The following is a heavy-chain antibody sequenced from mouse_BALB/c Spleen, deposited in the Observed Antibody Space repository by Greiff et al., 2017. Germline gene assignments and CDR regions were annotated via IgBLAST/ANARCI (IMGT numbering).Heavy chain of an antibody. J-gene: IGHJ3*01. CDR1: GYTFTSYY. CDR2: INPSNGGT. V-gene: IGHV1S81*02. D-gene: IGHD2-4*01. Sequence: VKLMESGAELVKPGASVKLSCKASGYTFTSYYMYWVKQRPGQGLEWIGEINPSNGGTNFNEKFKSKATLTVDKSSSTAYMQLSSLTSEDSAVYYCTRSTMITTGFAYWGQGTLVTVSA. CDR3: TRSTMITTGFAY.